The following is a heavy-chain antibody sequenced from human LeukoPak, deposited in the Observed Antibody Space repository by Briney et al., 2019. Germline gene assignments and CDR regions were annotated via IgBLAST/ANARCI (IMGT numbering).Heavy chain of an antibody. D-gene: IGHD6-19*01. CDR2: INHSGST. V-gene: IGHV4-34*01. J-gene: IGHJ5*02. Sequence: SETLCLTCAVYGGSFSGYYWSWIRQPPGKGLEWIGEINHSGSTNYNPSLKSRVTISVDTSKNQLSLKLSCVTAADTAVYYCARVQGAGTGSRWFDPWGQGTLVTVSS. CDR1: GGSFSGYY. CDR3: ARVQGAGTGSRWFDP.